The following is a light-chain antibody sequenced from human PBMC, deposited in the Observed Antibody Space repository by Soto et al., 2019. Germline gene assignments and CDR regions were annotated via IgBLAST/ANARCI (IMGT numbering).Light chain of an antibody. CDR1: QSVGSN. CDR3: QQYNNRPPWT. J-gene: IGKJ1*01. V-gene: IGKV3-15*01. Sequence: EIVMTQSPATLSVSPGERATLSCRASQSVGSNLAWYQQKPGQAPRLLMYGASTRATGSPARFSGSGSGAEFTLTISSLQSEDFAVYYCQQYNNRPPWTFGQGTKVEIK. CDR2: GAS.